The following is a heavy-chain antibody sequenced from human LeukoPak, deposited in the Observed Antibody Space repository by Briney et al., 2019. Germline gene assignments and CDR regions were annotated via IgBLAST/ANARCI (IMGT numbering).Heavy chain of an antibody. D-gene: IGHD4-23*01. CDR3: ARVPLGSGKDY. Sequence: SETLSLTCAVYGGSFSGYYWSWIRQPPGKGLEWIGEINHSRSTNYNPSLKSRVTISVDTSKNQFSLKLSSVTAADTAVYYCARVPLGSGKDYWGQGTLVTVSS. CDR1: GGSFSGYY. J-gene: IGHJ4*02. V-gene: IGHV4-34*01. CDR2: INHSRST.